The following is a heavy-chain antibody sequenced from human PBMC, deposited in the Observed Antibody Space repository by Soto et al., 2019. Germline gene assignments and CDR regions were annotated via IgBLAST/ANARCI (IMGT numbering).Heavy chain of an antibody. CDR1: GFTFFAYW. Sequence: EVQLVESGGGLVQPGGSLRLSCAASGFTFFAYWIHWVRQVPGKGLVWVSRINSDGSHTRYADSVRGRFTISRDNSKNTVYLQMNSLTAEDTAVYYCAKGGAYGAYAGENWFDSWGQGSLVTVSS. CDR2: INSDGSHT. CDR3: AKGGAYGAYAGENWFDS. J-gene: IGHJ5*01. V-gene: IGHV3-74*01. D-gene: IGHD4-17*01.